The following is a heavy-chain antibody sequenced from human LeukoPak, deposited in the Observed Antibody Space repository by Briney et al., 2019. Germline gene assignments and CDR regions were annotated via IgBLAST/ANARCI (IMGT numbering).Heavy chain of an antibody. J-gene: IGHJ4*02. D-gene: IGHD3-10*01. V-gene: IGHV4-61*08. CDR3: ARGLGNYDY. Sequence: SETLSLTCTVSGGSISSGGYYWSWIRQPPGKGLEWIGNVYHSGSTNYNPSLKSRVTISVDTSKYQFSLNLSSVTAADTAVYYCARGLGNYDYWGQGTLVTVSS. CDR2: VYHSGST. CDR1: GGSISSGGYY.